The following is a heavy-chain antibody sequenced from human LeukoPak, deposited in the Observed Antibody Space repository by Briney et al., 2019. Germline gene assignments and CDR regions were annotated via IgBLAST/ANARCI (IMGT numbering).Heavy chain of an antibody. J-gene: IGHJ3*02. CDR3: ARCPVTMVRGVIIVDAFDI. CDR2: IIPIFGTA. V-gene: IGHV1-69*13. D-gene: IGHD3-10*01. Sequence: SVKVSCKASGGTFSSYAISWVRQAPGQGLEWMGGIIPIFGTANYAQKFQGRVTITADESTSTAYMELSSLRSEDTAVYYCARCPVTMVRGVIIVDAFDIWGQGAMVTVSS. CDR1: GGTFSSYA.